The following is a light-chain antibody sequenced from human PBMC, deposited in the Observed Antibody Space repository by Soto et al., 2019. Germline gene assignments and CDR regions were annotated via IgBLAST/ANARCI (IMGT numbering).Light chain of an antibody. J-gene: IGKJ2*01. CDR2: DAS. V-gene: IGKV3-11*01. Sequence: EILLTPSPATLSLSPGERATPSCRASQSVRIFLAWYQQKPGQAPRLLIYDASNRATGIPDRFSGSGSGTDFTLTISSLEPEDFAVYYCQQRGNWPLYTFGQGTKVDIK. CDR3: QQRGNWPLYT. CDR1: QSVRIF.